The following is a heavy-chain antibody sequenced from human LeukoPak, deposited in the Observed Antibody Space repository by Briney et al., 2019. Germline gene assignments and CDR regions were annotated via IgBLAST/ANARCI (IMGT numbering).Heavy chain of an antibody. J-gene: IGHJ4*02. CDR2: ISSSSSNI. CDR1: GFTFRSYA. Sequence: GGSLRLPCAASGFTFRSYAMNWVRQAPGKGLEWVSSISSSSSNIHYADSMKGRFTISRDNAKSSLYLQMNTLRAEDTAVYYCARDRGAATGTISLDYWGQGTLVTVSS. V-gene: IGHV3-21*01. CDR3: ARDRGAATGTISLDY. D-gene: IGHD1-1*01.